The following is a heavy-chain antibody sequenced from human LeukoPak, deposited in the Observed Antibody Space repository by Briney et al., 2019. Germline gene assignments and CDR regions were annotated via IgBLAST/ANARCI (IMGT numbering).Heavy chain of an antibody. CDR3: ARSPRQLVLHYFDY. J-gene: IGHJ4*02. V-gene: IGHV4-31*02. Sequence: SQTLSLTCIVSGGSISSGGYYWSWIRQHPGKGLEWIGNIYYSGSTYYNPSLKSRVTISVDTSKNQFSLKLSSVTAADTAVYYCARSPRQLVLHYFDYWGQGTLVTVSS. CDR1: GGSISSGGYY. D-gene: IGHD6-13*01. CDR2: IYYSGST.